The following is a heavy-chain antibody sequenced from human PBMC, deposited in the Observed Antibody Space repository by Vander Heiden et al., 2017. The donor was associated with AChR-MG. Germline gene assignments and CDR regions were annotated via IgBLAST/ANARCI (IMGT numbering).Heavy chain of an antibody. CDR1: GFTFSSYW. J-gene: IGHJ3*02. D-gene: IGHD3-3*01. CDR2: IKQDGSEK. CDR3: ARDPGAYYDFWSGQINAFDI. V-gene: IGHV3-7*01. Sequence: EVQLVESGGGLVQPGGSLRLSCAASGFTFSSYWMSWVRQAPGKGLEWVANIKQDGSEKYYVDSVKGRFTISRDNAKNSLYLQMNSLRAEDTAVYYCARDPGAYYDFWSGQINAFDIWGQGTMVTVSS.